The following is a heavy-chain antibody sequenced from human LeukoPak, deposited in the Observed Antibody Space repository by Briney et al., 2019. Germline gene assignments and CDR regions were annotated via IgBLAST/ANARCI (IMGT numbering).Heavy chain of an antibody. V-gene: IGHV6-1*01. CDR1: GDSVSSNSAA. Sequence: SQTLSLTCAISGDSVSSNSAAWNWIRQSPSSGLEWLGRTYYRSKWYNDYAVSVKSQVTINPDTSKNQFSMQLNSVTPEDTAVYYCARALMTRVTTFVWDNWFDPWGQGTLVTVSS. CDR2: TYYRSKWYN. J-gene: IGHJ5*02. CDR3: ARALMTRVTTFVWDNWFDP. D-gene: IGHD4-17*01.